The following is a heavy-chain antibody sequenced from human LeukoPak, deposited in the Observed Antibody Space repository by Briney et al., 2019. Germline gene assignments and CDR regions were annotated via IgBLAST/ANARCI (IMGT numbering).Heavy chain of an antibody. V-gene: IGHV4-59*12. CDR2: IYYSGST. CDR1: GGSISSYY. J-gene: IGHJ3*02. CDR3: ARDPNPI. Sequence: SETLSLTCTVSGGSISSYYWSWIRQPPGKGLEWIGYIYYSGSTNYNPSLKSRVTISLDGSKNQFSLKLNSVTAADTAVYYCARDPNPIWGQGTMVTVSS.